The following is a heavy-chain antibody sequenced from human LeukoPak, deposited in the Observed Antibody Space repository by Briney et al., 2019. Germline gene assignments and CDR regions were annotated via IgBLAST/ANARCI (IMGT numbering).Heavy chain of an antibody. CDR2: IDTSGSI. CDR1: GGSISSYH. J-gene: IGHJ6*03. Sequence: PSETLSLTCTVSGGSISSYHWSWIRQPAGKGLEWIGRIDTSGSINYNPSLKRRVTMSVDTSKNQSSLNLSSVTAADTAVYSCARDMGNYYDSSGPGFYYMDVWGKGTTVTVSS. D-gene: IGHD3-22*01. CDR3: ARDMGNYYDSSGPGFYYMDV. V-gene: IGHV4-4*07.